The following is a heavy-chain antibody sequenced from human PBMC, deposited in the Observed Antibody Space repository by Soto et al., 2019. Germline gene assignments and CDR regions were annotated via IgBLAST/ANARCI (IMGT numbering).Heavy chain of an antibody. J-gene: IGHJ5*02. CDR1: GGSISSYY. V-gene: IGHV4-59*01. CDR3: AREDSRWFDP. Sequence: PSETLSLTCTVSGGSISSYYWSWIRQPPGKGLEWIGYIYYSGTTSYNPSLKSRVTTSINTSKNQFSLKLSSVTAADTAVYYCAREDSRWFDPWGQGTLVTVSS. CDR2: IYYSGTT.